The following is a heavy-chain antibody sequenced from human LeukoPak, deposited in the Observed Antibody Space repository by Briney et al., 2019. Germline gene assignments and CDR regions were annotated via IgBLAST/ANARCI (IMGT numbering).Heavy chain of an antibody. CDR3: ARCDSGGWFFDS. CDR2: INQSGST. D-gene: IGHD6-19*01. Sequence: SETLSLTCAVSGGFFSGYSWNWIRQSPGKGLERIGEINQSGSTKYNPSLKSRVTISIDTSKSQFSMRLNSVTAADTALYYCARCDSGGWFFDSWGQGALVTVSS. V-gene: IGHV4-34*01. J-gene: IGHJ5*01. CDR1: GGFFSGYS.